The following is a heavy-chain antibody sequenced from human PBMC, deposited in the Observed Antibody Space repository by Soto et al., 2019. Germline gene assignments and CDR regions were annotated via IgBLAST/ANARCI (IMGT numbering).Heavy chain of an antibody. CDR1: GYTFTSYD. Sequence: QVQLVQSGAEVKKPGASVKVSCKASGYTFTSYDINWVRQATGQGLEWMGWMNPNSGNTGYAQKFQGRVTMTRNTSMSTAYMELSSLRSEDTAVYYCARPLVPAYSWDYYYYYGMDVWGQGTTVTVSS. V-gene: IGHV1-8*01. D-gene: IGHD2-2*01. CDR3: ARPLVPAYSWDYYYYYGMDV. J-gene: IGHJ6*02. CDR2: MNPNSGNT.